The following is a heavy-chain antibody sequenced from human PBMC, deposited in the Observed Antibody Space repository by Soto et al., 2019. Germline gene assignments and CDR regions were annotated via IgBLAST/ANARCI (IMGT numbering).Heavy chain of an antibody. CDR1: GYKVSTWHNFTSYW. Sequence: GESLKISCMGSGYKVSTWHNFTSYWIAWVRQMPGEGLEWMGIIYPGDSDTRYSPSFQGQVTISADKSISTAYLQWSSLKASDTAMYYCARLDLYCSSTSCYSSPFDYWGQGTLVTVSS. J-gene: IGHJ4*02. D-gene: IGHD2-2*02. V-gene: IGHV5-51*01. CDR3: ARLDLYCSSTSCYSSPFDY. CDR2: IYPGDSDT.